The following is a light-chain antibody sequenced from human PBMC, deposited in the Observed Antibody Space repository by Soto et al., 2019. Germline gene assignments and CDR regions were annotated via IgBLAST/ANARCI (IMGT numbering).Light chain of an antibody. CDR1: SSDVGGYNY. Sequence: QSVLTQPPSASGSPGQSVAISCTGTSSDVGGYNYVSWYQQHPGKAPTLMIYEVNKRPSGVPDRFSGSKSGNTASLTVSGLQAEDEADYYCSSYAGSSNVFGTGTKVTVL. J-gene: IGLJ1*01. CDR2: EVN. V-gene: IGLV2-8*01. CDR3: SSYAGSSNV.